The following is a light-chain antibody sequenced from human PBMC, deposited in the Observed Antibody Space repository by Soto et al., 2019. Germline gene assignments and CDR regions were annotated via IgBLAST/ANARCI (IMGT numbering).Light chain of an antibody. J-gene: IGKJ4*01. Sequence: EIVLTQSPATLSLSPGERATLSCRASQSVSSFLAWYQQKPCQAPRLLTYDASDMATGIPTRSSGSGSGTDFTLSISSLEPEDFTFYYCQQRSNWPLTFGGGTKVEMK. CDR2: DAS. V-gene: IGKV3-11*01. CDR3: QQRSNWPLT. CDR1: QSVSSF.